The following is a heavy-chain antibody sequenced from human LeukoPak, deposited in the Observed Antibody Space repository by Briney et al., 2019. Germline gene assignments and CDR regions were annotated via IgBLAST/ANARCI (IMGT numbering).Heavy chain of an antibody. CDR2: ISAYNGNT. V-gene: IGHV1-18*01. J-gene: IGHJ5*02. CDR3: ARDPVTSSSSYSNWFDP. CDR1: GYTFTSYG. D-gene: IGHD6-13*01. Sequence: ASVKVSCTASGYTFTSYGISWVRQAPGQGLEWMGWISAYNGNTNYAQKLQGRVTMTTDTSTSTAYMELRSLRSDDTAVYYCARDPVTSSSSYSNWFDPWGQGTLVTVSS.